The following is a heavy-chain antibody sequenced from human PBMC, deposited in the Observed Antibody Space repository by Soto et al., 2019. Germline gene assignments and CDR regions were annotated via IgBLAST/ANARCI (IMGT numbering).Heavy chain of an antibody. D-gene: IGHD6-19*01. J-gene: IGHJ3*02. V-gene: IGHV4-59*01. CDR1: GGSISSYY. CDR3: ASSVAGTSLGAFDI. CDR2: IYYSGST. Sequence: PSETLSLTCTVSGGSISSYYWSWIRQPPGKGLEWIGYIYYSGSTNYNPSLKSRVTISVDTSKNQFSLKLSSVTAADTAVYYCASSVAGTSLGAFDIWGQGTMVTVSS.